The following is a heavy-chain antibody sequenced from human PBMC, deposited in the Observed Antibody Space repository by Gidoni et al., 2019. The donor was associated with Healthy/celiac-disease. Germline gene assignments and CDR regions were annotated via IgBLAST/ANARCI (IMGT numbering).Heavy chain of an antibody. J-gene: IGHJ4*02. V-gene: IGHV4-4*07. CDR1: GGSISSYF. CDR2: IYTSGST. D-gene: IGHD6-6*01. Sequence: QVQLQESGPGLVTPSETLSLTCTVSGGSISSYFWSCSRQPAAKGLELIGRIYTSGSTNYNPSIKSRVTMSVDTSKNQFSLKLSSVTAENTAVYYCAREAYSSSVAGEYYFDYWGQGTLVTVSS. CDR3: AREAYSSSVAGEYYFDY.